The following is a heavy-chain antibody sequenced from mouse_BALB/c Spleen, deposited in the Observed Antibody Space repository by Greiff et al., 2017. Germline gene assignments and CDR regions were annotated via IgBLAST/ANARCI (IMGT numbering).Heavy chain of an antibody. Sequence: QVQLQQSGPELVKPGASVKMSCKASGYTFTSYYIHWVKQRPGQGLEWIGWIYPGDGSTKYNEKFKGKTTLTADKSSSTAYMLLSSLTSEDSAIYFCARGYYRYDNAMDYWGQGTSVTVSS. CDR2: IYPGDGST. D-gene: IGHD2-14*01. CDR3: ARGYYRYDNAMDY. V-gene: IGHV1S56*01. CDR1: GYTFTSYY. J-gene: IGHJ4*01.